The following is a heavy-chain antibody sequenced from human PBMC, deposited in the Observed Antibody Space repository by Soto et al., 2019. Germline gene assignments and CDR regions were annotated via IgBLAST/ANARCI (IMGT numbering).Heavy chain of an antibody. V-gene: IGHV1-69*13. J-gene: IGHJ6*02. D-gene: IGHD3-10*01. CDR2: IIPIFGTA. Sequence: ASVKVSCKASGGTFSSYAISWVRQAPGQGLEWMGGIIPIFGTANYAQKFQGRVTITADESTSTAYMELSSLRSEDTAVYYCARGFYYYGSGSYYLMDVWGQGTTVTVSS. CDR1: GGTFSSYA. CDR3: ARGFYYYGSGSYYLMDV.